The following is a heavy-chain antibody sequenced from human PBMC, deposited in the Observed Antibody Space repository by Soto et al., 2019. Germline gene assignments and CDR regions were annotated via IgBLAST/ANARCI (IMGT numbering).Heavy chain of an antibody. CDR1: GYTFTSYG. CDR3: VRTFSDGLPSDY. D-gene: IGHD6-25*01. J-gene: IGHJ4*02. V-gene: IGHV1-18*01. CDR2: IKPNNGST. Sequence: ASVKVSCKDSGYTFTSYGISWVRQAPGQGLEWMGRIKPNNGSTSYAQKLQGRVTMTRDTSTSTAYMELSSLTSDDTAVYYCVRTFSDGLPSDYWGQGTLVTVSS.